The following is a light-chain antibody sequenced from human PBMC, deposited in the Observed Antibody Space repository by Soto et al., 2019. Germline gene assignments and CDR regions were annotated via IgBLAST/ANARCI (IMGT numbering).Light chain of an antibody. CDR2: DAS. J-gene: IGKJ2*01. CDR3: QHYNGYPYT. CDR1: QDISNY. Sequence: DIQVTQSASSLSASVGDRVTITCQASQDISNYLNWYQQKPGKAPKLLIYDASNLETGVPSRFSGSGSGTDFTFTISSLQADDSATYFCQHYNGYPYTFGPGPRWIS. V-gene: IGKV1-33*01.